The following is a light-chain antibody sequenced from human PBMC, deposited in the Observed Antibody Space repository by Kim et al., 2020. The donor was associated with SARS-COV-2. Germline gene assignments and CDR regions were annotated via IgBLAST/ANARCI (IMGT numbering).Light chain of an antibody. V-gene: IGKV3-20*01. CDR1: QSISSSY. Sequence: PGERAPLSCRASQSISSSYLAWYQHKPGQAPRLLIYGASSRASGIPDRFSGSGSGTDFTLTISRMEPEDLGVYYCQEYGTSAEVTFGQGTRLEIK. J-gene: IGKJ5*01. CDR3: QEYGTSAEVT. CDR2: GAS.